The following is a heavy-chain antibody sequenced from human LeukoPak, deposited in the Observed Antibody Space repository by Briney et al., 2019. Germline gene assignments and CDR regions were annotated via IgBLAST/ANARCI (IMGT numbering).Heavy chain of an antibody. Sequence: SETLSLTCAVYGGSFSGYYWSWIRQPPGKGLEWIGEINHSGSTNYNPSLKSRVTISVDTSKNQFSLKLSTVTAADTAVYYCARGGVGAADYWGQGTLVTVSS. CDR2: INHSGST. CDR1: GGSFSGYY. J-gene: IGHJ4*02. CDR3: ARGGVGAADY. D-gene: IGHD3-3*01. V-gene: IGHV4-34*01.